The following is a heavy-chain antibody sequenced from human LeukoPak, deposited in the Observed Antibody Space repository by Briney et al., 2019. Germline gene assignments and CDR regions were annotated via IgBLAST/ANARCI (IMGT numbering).Heavy chain of an antibody. CDR2: ISGSGGST. Sequence: AGGSLRFSCAASGFTFSSYAMSWVHQAPGKGLEWVSAISGSGGSTYYADSVKGRFTISRDNSKNTLYLQMNSLRAEDTAVYYCAKDFSGWYADDYWGQGTLVTVSS. V-gene: IGHV3-23*01. CDR1: GFTFSSYA. J-gene: IGHJ4*02. D-gene: IGHD6-19*01. CDR3: AKDFSGWYADDY.